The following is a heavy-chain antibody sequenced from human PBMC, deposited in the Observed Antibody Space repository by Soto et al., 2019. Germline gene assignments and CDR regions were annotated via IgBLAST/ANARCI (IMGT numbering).Heavy chain of an antibody. CDR2: ISGSGGST. Sequence: GGSLRLSCAASGFTFSSYAMSWVRQAPGKGLEWVSAISGSGGSTYYADSVKGRFTISRGNSKNTLYLQMNSLRAEDTAVYYCAKSLALIGDYESDAFDIWGQGTMVTVSS. J-gene: IGHJ3*02. CDR3: AKSLALIGDYESDAFDI. D-gene: IGHD4-17*01. CDR1: GFTFSSYA. V-gene: IGHV3-23*01.